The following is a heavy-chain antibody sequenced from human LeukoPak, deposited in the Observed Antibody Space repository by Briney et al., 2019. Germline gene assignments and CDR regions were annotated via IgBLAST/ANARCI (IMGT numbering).Heavy chain of an antibody. CDR3: AKKLLWFGELSPGAFDI. D-gene: IGHD3-10*01. J-gene: IGHJ3*02. CDR1: GFTFSSYA. Sequence: TGGSLRLSCAASGFTFSSYAMSWVRQAPGKGLEWVSVISGNGGSTYYADSVKGRFTISRDNSKNSLYLQMNSLRAEDTALYYCAKKLLWFGELSPGAFDIWGQGTMVTVSS. V-gene: IGHV3-23*01. CDR2: ISGNGGST.